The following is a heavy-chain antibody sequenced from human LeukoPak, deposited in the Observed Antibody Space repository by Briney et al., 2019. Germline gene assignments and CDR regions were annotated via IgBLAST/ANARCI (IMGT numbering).Heavy chain of an antibody. CDR3: TTFSSGSCPF. Sequence: GGSLRLSCAASGFTFSSYAMSWVRQAPGKGLEGVGRIYRSSNGETTDYGAPVKGRFTMSRDDSKNTLYLQMNSLKTEDTAVYYCTTFSSGSCPFWGQGTLVTVSS. CDR1: GFTFSSYA. D-gene: IGHD6-19*01. V-gene: IGHV3-15*01. CDR2: IYRSSNGETT. J-gene: IGHJ4*02.